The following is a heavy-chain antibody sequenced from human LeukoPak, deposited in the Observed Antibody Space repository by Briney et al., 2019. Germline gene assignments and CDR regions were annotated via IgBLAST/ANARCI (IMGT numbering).Heavy chain of an antibody. CDR1: GFTFSSYA. CDR3: GSGSYAGMDV. V-gene: IGHV3-30*04. Sequence: GRSLRLSCAASGFTFSSYAMHWVRQAPGKGLEWVAVISYDGSDKYYADSVKGRFTISRDNSKSTLYLQMNSLRAEDTAVYYGGSGSYAGMDVWGQGTTVTVSS. CDR2: ISYDGSDK. J-gene: IGHJ6*02. D-gene: IGHD3-10*01.